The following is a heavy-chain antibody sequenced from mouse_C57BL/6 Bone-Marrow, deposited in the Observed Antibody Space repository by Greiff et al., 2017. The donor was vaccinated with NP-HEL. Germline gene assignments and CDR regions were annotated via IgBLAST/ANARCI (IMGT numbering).Heavy chain of an antibody. CDR3: ARDRRPLAMDY. Sequence: QVQLKQPGAELVRPGTSVKLSCKASGYTFTSYWMHWVKQRPGQGLEWIGVIDPSDSYTNYNQKFKGKATLTVDTSSSTAYMQLSSLTSEDSAVYYCARDRRPLAMDYWGQGTSVTVSS. V-gene: IGHV1-59*01. J-gene: IGHJ4*01. CDR1: GYTFTSYW. CDR2: IDPSDSYT.